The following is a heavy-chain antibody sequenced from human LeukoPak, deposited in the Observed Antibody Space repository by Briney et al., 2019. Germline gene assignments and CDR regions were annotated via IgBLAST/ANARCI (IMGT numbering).Heavy chain of an antibody. CDR1: GHTFSYYY. V-gene: IGHV1-2*02. Sequence: SVKVSCKTSGHTFSYYYMHWVRQATGQGLEWMGWIKPNSGGTIYPQNCHDRVTMTRDTSIRTAYMELSRLRSDDTAMYYCARHQGNYGTFYDYWRQGTLVTVSS. J-gene: IGHJ4*02. CDR2: IKPNSGGT. D-gene: IGHD3-16*01. CDR3: ARHQGNYGTFYDY.